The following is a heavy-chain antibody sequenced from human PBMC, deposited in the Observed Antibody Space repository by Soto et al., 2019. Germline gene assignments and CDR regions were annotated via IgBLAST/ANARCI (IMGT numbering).Heavy chain of an antibody. CDR1: SGSISSSNW. CDR2: IYHSGST. J-gene: IGHJ4*02. V-gene: IGHV4-4*02. Sequence: QVQLQESGPGLVKPSGTLSLTCAVSSGSISSSNWWSWVRQPPGKGLEWIGEIYHSGSTNYNPSLKSRVTISVDKSKNQFSLKLSSVTAADTAVYYCARVSYDFWSGYPKHFDYWGQGTLVTVSS. D-gene: IGHD3-3*01. CDR3: ARVSYDFWSGYPKHFDY.